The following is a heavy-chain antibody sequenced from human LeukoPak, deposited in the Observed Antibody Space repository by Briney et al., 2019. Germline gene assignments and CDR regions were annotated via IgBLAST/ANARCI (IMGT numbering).Heavy chain of an antibody. CDR3: ARDSGMIVHY. CDR1: GGSISSGGYY. V-gene: IGHV4-31*03. D-gene: IGHD3-22*01. Sequence: SQNLSLTCTVSGGSISSGGYYWSWIRQHPGKGLEWIGYIYYSGSTYYNPSLKSRVTISVDTSKNQFSLKLSSVTAADTAVYYCARDSGMIVHYWGQGTLVTVSS. CDR2: IYYSGST. J-gene: IGHJ4*02.